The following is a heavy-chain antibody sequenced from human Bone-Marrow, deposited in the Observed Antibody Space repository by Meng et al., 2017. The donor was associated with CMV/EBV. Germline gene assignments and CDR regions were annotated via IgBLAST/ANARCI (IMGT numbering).Heavy chain of an antibody. CDR2: MNPNSGNT. Sequence: ASVKVSCKASGYTFTSYDINWVRQATGQGLEWMGWMNPNSGNTGYAQKFQGRVTMTRNTSISTAYMELSSLRSEDTAVYYCARAQLRARPVVYYGTDVWGQGTTVTVSS. D-gene: IGHD6-6*01. CDR1: GYTFTSYD. J-gene: IGHJ6*02. V-gene: IGHV1-8*01. CDR3: ARAQLRARPVVYYGTDV.